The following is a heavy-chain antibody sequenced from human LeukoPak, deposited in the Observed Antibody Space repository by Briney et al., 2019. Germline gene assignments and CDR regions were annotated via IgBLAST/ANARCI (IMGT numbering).Heavy chain of an antibody. V-gene: IGHV1-69*13. CDR2: IIPIFGTA. CDR3: ASCSSTSCYTGFDY. D-gene: IGHD2-2*02. CDR1: GGTFSSYA. Sequence: SVKVSCKASGGTFSSYAISWVRQAPGQWLEWMGGIIPIFGTANYAQKFQGRVTITADESTSTAYMELSSLRSEDTAVYYCASCSSTSCYTGFDYWGQGTLVTVSS. J-gene: IGHJ4*02.